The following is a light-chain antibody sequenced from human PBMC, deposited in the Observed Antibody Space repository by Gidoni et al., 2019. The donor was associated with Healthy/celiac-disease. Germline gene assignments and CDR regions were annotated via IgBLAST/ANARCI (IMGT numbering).Light chain of an antibody. Sequence: DIQMTQSPSTLSASVGGRVTITCRASQSIRSWLAWYQQNPGRAPKLLIYNASTLESGVPSRFSGSGSGTEFALTISSLQPDDFATYYCQQYNSYPWTFGQGTKVEIK. CDR3: QQYNSYPWT. V-gene: IGKV1-5*03. J-gene: IGKJ1*01. CDR2: NAS. CDR1: QSIRSW.